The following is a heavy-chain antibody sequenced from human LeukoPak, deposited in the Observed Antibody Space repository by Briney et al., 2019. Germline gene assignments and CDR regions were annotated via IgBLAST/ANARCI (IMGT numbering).Heavy chain of an antibody. Sequence: SQTLSLTCAISGDSVSSNSAAWNWIRQSPSRGLEWLGRTYYRSKWYNDYAVSVKSRITINPDTSKNQFSLQLNSVTPEDTAVYYCARDLIEYSSSSGYYYYYMDVWGKGTTVTVSS. CDR2: TYYRSKWYN. J-gene: IGHJ6*03. CDR3: ARDLIEYSSSSGYYYYYMDV. D-gene: IGHD6-6*01. V-gene: IGHV6-1*01. CDR1: GDSVSSNSAA.